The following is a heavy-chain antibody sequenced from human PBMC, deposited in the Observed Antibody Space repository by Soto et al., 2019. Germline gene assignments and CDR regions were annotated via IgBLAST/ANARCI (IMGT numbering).Heavy chain of an antibody. Sequence: ASVKVSCKASGYTFTSYAMHWVRQAPGQRLEWMGWINAGNGNTKYSKKFQGRVTINKDTSASTTYKELSSLRSEDTTEYYCARAPPSRPNWFDPWGQGTLVTVSS. CDR3: ARAPPSRPNWFDP. J-gene: IGHJ5*02. V-gene: IGHV1-3*01. CDR1: GYTFTSYA. CDR2: INAGNGNT.